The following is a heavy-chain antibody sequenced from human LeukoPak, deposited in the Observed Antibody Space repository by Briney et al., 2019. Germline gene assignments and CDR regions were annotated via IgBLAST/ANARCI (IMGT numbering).Heavy chain of an antibody. Sequence: SETLSLTCSFSGGAINKYFWTWIRQPPGKGLEWIGYIYYSGSTNCNPSLKSRVTISVDTSKNQFSLKLSSVAAADTAVYYCASEGSSLPPNAFDIWGQGTMVTVSS. CDR2: IYYSGST. CDR3: ASEGSSLPPNAFDI. CDR1: GGAINKYF. J-gene: IGHJ3*02. V-gene: IGHV4-59*01. D-gene: IGHD6-6*01.